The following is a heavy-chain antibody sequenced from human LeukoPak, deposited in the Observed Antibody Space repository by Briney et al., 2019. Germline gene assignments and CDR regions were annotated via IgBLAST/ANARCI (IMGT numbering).Heavy chain of an antibody. Sequence: GASVKVSCKASGYTFTRYGISWVRQAPGEGLEWMGWISGYNGNRKYAQKLQGRVTMTTDTPTSTAYMEVRSLRSDDTAVYYCAREGSLAPGSRELDSWGQGTLVTVSS. V-gene: IGHV1-18*01. J-gene: IGHJ4*02. CDR2: ISGYNGNR. D-gene: IGHD6-6*01. CDR3: AREGSLAPGSRELDS. CDR1: GYTFTRYG.